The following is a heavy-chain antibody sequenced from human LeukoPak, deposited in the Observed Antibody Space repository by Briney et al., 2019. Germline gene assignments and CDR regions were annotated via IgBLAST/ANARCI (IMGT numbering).Heavy chain of an antibody. CDR2: ISSSSSYI. CDR3: ARDGGNYWFDP. J-gene: IGHJ5*02. Sequence: GGSLRLSCAASGFTFSSYSMNWVRQAPGKGLEWVSSISSSSSYIYYADSVKGRFTISRDNAKNSLYLQMNSLRAEDTAVYYCARDGGNYWFDPWGQGTLVTVSS. CDR1: GFTFSSYS. V-gene: IGHV3-21*01. D-gene: IGHD4-23*01.